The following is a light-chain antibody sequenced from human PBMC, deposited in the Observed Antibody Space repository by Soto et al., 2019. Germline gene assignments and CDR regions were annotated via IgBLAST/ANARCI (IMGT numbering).Light chain of an antibody. CDR1: SGSVSTSYY. V-gene: IGLV8-61*01. CDR2: STN. CDR3: VLYMGSGISV. J-gene: IGLJ2*01. Sequence: QAVVTQEPSFSVSPGWTVTLTCGLSSGSVSTSYYPSWYQQTPGQAPRTLIYSTNTRSSGVPDRFSGSILGNKAALTITGAQADDESDYYCVLYMGSGISVFGGGTQLTVL.